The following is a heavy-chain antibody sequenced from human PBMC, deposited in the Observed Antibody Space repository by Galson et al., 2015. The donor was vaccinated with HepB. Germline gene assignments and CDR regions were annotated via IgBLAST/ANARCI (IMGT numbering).Heavy chain of an antibody. J-gene: IGHJ5*02. CDR2: LTDAGSVT. CDR3: AKGRDGSGVRANWFDR. V-gene: IGHV3-23*01. Sequence: SLRLSCAASGFTFSSYAMNWVRQAPGKGLEWVSALTDAGSVTYYADSVKGRFTISRDNSKKSLYLQMNSLRAEDTALYYCAKGRDGSGVRANWFDRWGQGILFTV. D-gene: IGHD1-14*01. CDR1: GFTFSSYA.